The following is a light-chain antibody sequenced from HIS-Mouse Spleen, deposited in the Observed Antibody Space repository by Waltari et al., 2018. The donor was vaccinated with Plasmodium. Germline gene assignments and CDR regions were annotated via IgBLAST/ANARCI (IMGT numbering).Light chain of an antibody. CDR2: KDS. Sequence: SYELTQPPSVSVSPGQTARITCSGDALPKQYAYWYQQKPGQAPVLVIYKDSGRASGIPERFSGSSSGTTVTLTISGVQAEDEADYYCQSADSSGTVVFGGGTKLTVL. CDR3: QSADSSGTVV. J-gene: IGLJ2*01. V-gene: IGLV3-25*03. CDR1: ALPKQY.